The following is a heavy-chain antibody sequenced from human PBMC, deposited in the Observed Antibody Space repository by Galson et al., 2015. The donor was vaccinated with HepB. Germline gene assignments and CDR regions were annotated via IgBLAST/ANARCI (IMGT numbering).Heavy chain of an antibody. CDR1: GYTFTSYA. CDR3: ARARGIFGVRYYFDY. D-gene: IGHD3-3*01. Sequence: SVKVSCKASGYTFTSYAMHWVRQAPGQRLEWMGWINAGNGNTKYSQKFQGRVTISRDNGKITLYLQMNSLRAEDTAVYYCARARGIFGVRYYFDYWGQGTLVTVSS. CDR2: INAGNGNT. J-gene: IGHJ4*02. V-gene: IGHV1-3*01.